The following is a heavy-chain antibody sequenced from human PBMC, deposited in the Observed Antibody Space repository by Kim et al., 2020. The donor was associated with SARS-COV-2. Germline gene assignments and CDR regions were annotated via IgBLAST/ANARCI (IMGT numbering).Heavy chain of an antibody. V-gene: IGHV3-23*01. CDR3: ARGSLYDY. CDR1: GFTFSSYG. J-gene: IGHJ4*02. Sequence: GGSLRLSCAASGFTFSSYGMSWVRQAPGKGLEWVSTTVSSGGSTYYADSVKGRFTISRDNSKNTLYLQMNSLRAEDTAVYYCARGSLYDYWGQGTLVTVS. CDR2: TVSSGGST.